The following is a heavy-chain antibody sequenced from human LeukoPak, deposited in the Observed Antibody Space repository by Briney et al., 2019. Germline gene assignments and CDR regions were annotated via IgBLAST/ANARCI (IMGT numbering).Heavy chain of an antibody. CDR2: IYPGDSDT. CDR1: GYNFITYW. CDR3: ARQQQFCSGGNCYSLNAFDL. V-gene: IGHV5-51*01. Sequence: GESLKISCKGSGYNFITYWIGWVRQMPGKGLEWMGIIYPGDSDTRYSPSFQGQVTISADKSISTAYLQWNSLKASDTAMYYCARQQQFCSGGNCYSLNAFDLWGQGTVVTVSS. D-gene: IGHD2-15*01. J-gene: IGHJ3*01.